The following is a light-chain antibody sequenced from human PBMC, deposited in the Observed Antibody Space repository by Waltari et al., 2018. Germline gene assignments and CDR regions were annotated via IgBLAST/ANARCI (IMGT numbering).Light chain of an antibody. V-gene: IGLV2-23*02. J-gene: IGLJ1*01. Sequence: QSALTQPASVSGTLGQSITISCTGTTSDVGHYDLVSWYQQHPGKAPKLLICEVIKRPSGVSRRFSGSKSGNPASLTISGLQAEDEADYYCCSYAGRGTYVFGSGTKVTVL. CDR1: TSDVGHYDL. CDR3: CSYAGRGTYV. CDR2: EVI.